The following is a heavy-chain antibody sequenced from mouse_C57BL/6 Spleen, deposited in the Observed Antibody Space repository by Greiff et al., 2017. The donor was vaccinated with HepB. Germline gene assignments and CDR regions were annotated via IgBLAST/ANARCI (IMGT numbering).Heavy chain of an antibody. J-gene: IGHJ2*01. CDR1: GYSFTGYY. CDR2: INPSTGGT. CDR3: ATKRGNLPFDY. Sequence: VHVKQSGPELVKPGASVKISCKASGYSFTGYYMNWVKQSPEKSLEWIGEINPSTGGTTYNQKFKAKATLTVDKSSSTAYMQLKSLTSEDSAVYYCATKRGNLPFDYWGQGTTLTVSS. D-gene: IGHD2-1*01. V-gene: IGHV1-42*01.